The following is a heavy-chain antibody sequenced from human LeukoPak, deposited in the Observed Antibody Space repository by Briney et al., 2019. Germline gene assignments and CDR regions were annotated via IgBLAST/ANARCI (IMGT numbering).Heavy chain of an antibody. V-gene: IGHV3-30*02. J-gene: IGHJ4*02. Sequence: PGGSLRLSCAASGFTFSSYGMHWVRQAPGKGLEWVAFIRYDGSNKYYADSVKGRFTISRDNSKNTLYLQMNSLRAEDTAVYYCAKDRPPYCSSTSCREANDYRGQGTLVTVSS. D-gene: IGHD2-2*01. CDR1: GFTFSSYG. CDR2: IRYDGSNK. CDR3: AKDRPPYCSSTSCREANDY.